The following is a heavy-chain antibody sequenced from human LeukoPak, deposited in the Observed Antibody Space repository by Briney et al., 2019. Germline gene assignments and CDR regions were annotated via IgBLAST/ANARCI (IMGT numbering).Heavy chain of an antibody. CDR3: ARDKGAALGYYYYMDV. CDR2: IYYSGST. V-gene: IGHV4-30-4*08. J-gene: IGHJ6*03. D-gene: IGHD6-6*01. Sequence: SETLSLTCTVSGGSISSGDYYWSWIRQPPGKGLEWIGYIYYSGSTYYNPSLKSRVTISVDTSKNQFSLKLSSVTAADTAVYYCARDKGAALGYYYYMDVWGKGTTVTVSS. CDR1: GGSISSGDYY.